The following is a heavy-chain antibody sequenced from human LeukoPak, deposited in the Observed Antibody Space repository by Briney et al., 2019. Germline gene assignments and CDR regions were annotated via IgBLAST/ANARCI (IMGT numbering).Heavy chain of an antibody. J-gene: IGHJ4*02. CDR3: ARAGEYYYDSSGYYQN. CDR2: INLNSGGT. D-gene: IGHD3-22*01. Sequence: ASVKVSCKASGYTFTGYYMHWVRQAPGQGLEWMGWINLNSGGTNYAQKSQGRVTMTRDTSISTAYMELSRLRSDDTAVYYCARAGEYYYDSSGYYQNWGQGTPVTVSS. CDR1: GYTFTGYY. V-gene: IGHV1-2*02.